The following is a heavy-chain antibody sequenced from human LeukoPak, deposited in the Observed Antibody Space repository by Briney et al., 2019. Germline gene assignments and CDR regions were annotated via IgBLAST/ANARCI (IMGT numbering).Heavy chain of an antibody. V-gene: IGHV4-39*01. CDR3: ARLPAYCSTTSCSFDS. J-gene: IGHJ4*02. Sequence: SETLSLTCTVSGGSISSNSYYWGWIRQPPGKGLERIGNIYYSGSTYYNPSLKSRVTISVDTSKNQFSLKLTSVTAADTAVYYCARLPAYCSTTSCSFDSWGQGTLVAVSS. D-gene: IGHD2-2*01. CDR2: IYYSGST. CDR1: GGSISSNSYY.